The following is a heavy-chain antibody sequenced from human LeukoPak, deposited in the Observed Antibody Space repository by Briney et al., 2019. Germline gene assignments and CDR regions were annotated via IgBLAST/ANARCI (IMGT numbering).Heavy chain of an antibody. J-gene: IGHJ6*02. CDR1: GFTFSSYA. CDR3: ARVYGSYCYYGMDV. V-gene: IGHV3-64*01. CDR2: ISSNGGST. Sequence: PGGSLRLSCAASGFTFSSYAMHWVRQAPGKGLEYVSAISSNGGSTYYANSVKGRFTISRDNSKNTLYLQMGSLRAEDMAVYYCARVYGSYCYYGMDVWGQGTTVTVSS. D-gene: IGHD1-26*01.